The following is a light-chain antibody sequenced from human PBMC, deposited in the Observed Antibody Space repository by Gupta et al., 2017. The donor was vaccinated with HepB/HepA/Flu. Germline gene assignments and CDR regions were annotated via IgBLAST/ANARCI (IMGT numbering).Light chain of an antibody. CDR2: DVR. CDR1: SSDVGRPNY. Sequence: QSALTQPASVSGSPGQSITISCTGTSSDVGRPNYVSWYQQHPGKAPRLMIYDVRHRPSGISGRFSGSKSDNTASLTISVLKAEDEADYYCLSDTGSSTYVFGTGTKVTVL. V-gene: IGLV2-14*03. J-gene: IGLJ1*01. CDR3: LSDTGSSTYV.